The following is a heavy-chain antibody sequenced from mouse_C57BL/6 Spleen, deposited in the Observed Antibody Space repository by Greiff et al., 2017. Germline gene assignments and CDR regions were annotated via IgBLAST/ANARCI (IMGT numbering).Heavy chain of an antibody. J-gene: IGHJ2*01. V-gene: IGHV5-4*01. CDR2: ISDGGSYT. D-gene: IGHD2-4*01. CDR1: GFTFSSYA. CDR3: AREGDYERLFDY. Sequence: DVQLVESGGGLVKPGGSLKLSCAASGFTFSSYAMSWVRQTPEKRLEWVATISDGGSYTYYPDNVKGRFTISRDNAKNNLYLQMSHLKSEDTAMYYCAREGDYERLFDYWGQGTTLTVSS.